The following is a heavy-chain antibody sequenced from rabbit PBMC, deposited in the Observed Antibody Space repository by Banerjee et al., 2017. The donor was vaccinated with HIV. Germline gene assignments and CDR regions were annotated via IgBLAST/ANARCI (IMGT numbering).Heavy chain of an antibody. J-gene: IGHJ4*01. Sequence: QEQLVESGGGLVQPGGSLKLSCKASGLDISTYSMNWVRQAPGKGLEWIACIYTGSSGKTWYATWVNGRFTISRSTSLNTVTLQMTSLTAADTATYFCAKNTPGSSIYFDLWGPGTLVTVS. CDR1: GLDISTYS. D-gene: IGHD8-1*01. CDR2: IYTGSSGKT. CDR3: AKNTPGSSIYFDL. V-gene: IGHV1S47*01.